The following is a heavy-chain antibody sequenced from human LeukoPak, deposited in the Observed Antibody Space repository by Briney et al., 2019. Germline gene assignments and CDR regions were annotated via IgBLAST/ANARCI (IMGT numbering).Heavy chain of an antibody. J-gene: IGHJ3*02. CDR3: TIGPAGDWDAFDI. D-gene: IGHD7-27*01. CDR1: GYTFTRCA. Sequence: ASVKVSCKTSGYTFTRCAVHWVRQAPGQRLEWMGWIHADSGNTKYSQKLQGRVTIARDTSASTIYMELSSLRFEDTAVYFCTIGPAGDWDAFDIWGLGTMVTVSS. CDR2: IHADSGNT. V-gene: IGHV1-3*01.